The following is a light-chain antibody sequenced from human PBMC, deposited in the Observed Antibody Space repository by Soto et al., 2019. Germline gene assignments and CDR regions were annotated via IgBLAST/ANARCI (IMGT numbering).Light chain of an antibody. CDR3: QQSYSTPLLT. Sequence: DIQMTQSPSSLSASVGDRVTITCRASQSISSYLNWYQQKPGKAPKLLIYAASSLQSGVPSRFCGSGSGTDFTLTISSLQPEDFATYYCQQSYSTPLLTFGGGTKVEIK. J-gene: IGKJ4*01. CDR2: AAS. V-gene: IGKV1-39*01. CDR1: QSISSY.